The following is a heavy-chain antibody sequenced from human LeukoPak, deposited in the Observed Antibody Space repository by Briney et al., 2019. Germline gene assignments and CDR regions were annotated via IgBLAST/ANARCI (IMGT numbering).Heavy chain of an antibody. CDR2: INPNSGGT. Sequence: ASVKVSCKASGYTFTGYYMHWVRQAPGQGLEWMGWINPNSGGTNYAQKFQGRVTMTRDTSISTAYMELSRLRSDDTAVYYCARDLYSSGWTDAFDIWGQGTTVTVSS. D-gene: IGHD6-19*01. V-gene: IGHV1-2*02. J-gene: IGHJ3*02. CDR1: GYTFTGYY. CDR3: ARDLYSSGWTDAFDI.